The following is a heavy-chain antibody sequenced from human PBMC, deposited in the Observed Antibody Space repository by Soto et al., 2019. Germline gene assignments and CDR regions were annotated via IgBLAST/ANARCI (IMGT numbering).Heavy chain of an antibody. CDR1: GFAFSTFN. J-gene: IGHJ5*02. Sequence: GGSLRLSCAASGFAFSTFNMHWVRQAPGKGLEWVSSISSSSGAIYYADSLKGRFTVYRDNENSSLFLHMNSLRAEDTAVYYCARDPYMALGGGWYNWFDTWGQGT. CDR3: ARDPYMALGGGWYNWFDT. D-gene: IGHD6-19*01. CDR2: ISSSSGAI. V-gene: IGHV3-21*01.